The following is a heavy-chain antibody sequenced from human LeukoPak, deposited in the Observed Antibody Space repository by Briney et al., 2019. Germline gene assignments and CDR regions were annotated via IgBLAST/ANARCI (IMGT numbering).Heavy chain of an antibody. Sequence: SSETLSLTCAVYGESLNSYYWSWVRQPPAEGLEWIGEIYESGTTKYNPSLKSRVAISMVPSKQQFSLRLSSVTAADTAVYYCARGAWATRLASWGLGTPVIVSS. CDR2: IYESGTT. J-gene: IGHJ4*02. CDR3: ARGAWATRLAS. D-gene: IGHD2-15*01. CDR1: GESLNSYY. V-gene: IGHV4-34*01.